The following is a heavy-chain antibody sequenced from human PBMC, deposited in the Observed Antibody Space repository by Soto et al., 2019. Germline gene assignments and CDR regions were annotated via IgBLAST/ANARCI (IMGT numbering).Heavy chain of an antibody. CDR2: ISWNSGSI. V-gene: IGHV3-9*03. Sequence: GGSLRLSCAASGFTFDDYAMHWVRQAPGKGLEWVSGISWNSGSIGYADSVKGRFTISRDKAKNSQYLQMNSLRAENMALYYNANEGYSSGWYKDPPRTTFKYFQHWGQGTLVTVSS. CDR3: ANEGYSSGWYKDPPRTTFKYFQH. D-gene: IGHD6-19*01. J-gene: IGHJ1*01. CDR1: GFTFDDYA.